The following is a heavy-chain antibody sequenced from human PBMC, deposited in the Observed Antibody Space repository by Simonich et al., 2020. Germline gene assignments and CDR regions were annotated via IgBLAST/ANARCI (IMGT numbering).Heavy chain of an antibody. J-gene: IGHJ3*02. CDR2: IGGSGGST. V-gene: IGHV3-23*01. D-gene: IGHD2-2*01. CDR3: AKEESYSSTSCYDAFDI. Sequence: EVQLLESGGGLVQPGGSLRLSCAASGFTFSSYAMSWVRQAPGEGLGWVSAIGGSGGSTDYADSVKGRFTISRDNSKNTLYLQMTSLRAEDTAVYYCAKEESYSSTSCYDAFDIWGQGTMVTVSS. CDR1: GFTFSSYA.